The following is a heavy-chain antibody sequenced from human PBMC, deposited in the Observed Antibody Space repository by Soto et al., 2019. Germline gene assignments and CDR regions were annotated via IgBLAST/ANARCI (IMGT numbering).Heavy chain of an antibody. J-gene: IGHJ3*01. V-gene: IGHV1-3*01. CDR2: INPANGDL. D-gene: IGHD2-8*01. CDR3: GRRGRDSYCTSDCLQAIDV. CDR1: GYLFTSFS. Sequence: QVQLVQSGAAVKEPGASVRLSCKTSGYLFTSFSLHWVRQAPGQGPEWMGWINPANGDLKYSPKFQGRVTIDRDTLATTAYLDVHRLKFEDAAVYSCGRRGRDSYCTSDCLQAIDVWGRGTMVSVS.